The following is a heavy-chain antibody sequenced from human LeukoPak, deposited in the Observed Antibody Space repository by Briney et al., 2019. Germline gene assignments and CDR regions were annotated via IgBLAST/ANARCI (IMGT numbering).Heavy chain of an antibody. V-gene: IGHV3-30*04. Sequence: GGSLRLSCAASGFTFSSYAMHWVRQAPGKGLEGVAVISYDGSNKYYADSVKGRFTISRDNSKNTLYLQMNSLRAEDTAVYYCARDPSYQLLSYWFDPWGQGTLVTVSS. CDR3: ARDPSYQLLSYWFDP. D-gene: IGHD2-2*01. J-gene: IGHJ5*02. CDR2: ISYDGSNK. CDR1: GFTFSSYA.